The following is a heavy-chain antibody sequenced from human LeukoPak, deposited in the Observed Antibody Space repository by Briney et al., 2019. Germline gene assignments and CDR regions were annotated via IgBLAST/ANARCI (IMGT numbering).Heavy chain of an antibody. CDR1: GFTFSSYA. D-gene: IGHD6-6*01. CDR3: ARRPEYNLRP. V-gene: IGHV3-23*01. J-gene: IGHJ5*02. CDR2: ISGSGGST. Sequence: PGGSLRLSCTTSGFTFSSYAMSWVRQAPGKGLEWVSAISGSGGSTYYADSVKGRFTISRDNAKNSLYLQMNSLRAEDTAVYYCARRPEYNLRPWGQGTPVTVSS.